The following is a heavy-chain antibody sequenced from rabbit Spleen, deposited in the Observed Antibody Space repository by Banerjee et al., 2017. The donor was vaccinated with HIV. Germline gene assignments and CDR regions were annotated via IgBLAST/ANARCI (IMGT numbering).Heavy chain of an antibody. J-gene: IGHJ4*01. V-gene: IGHV1S45*01. D-gene: IGHD4-2*01. CDR1: GFSFSRGYY. CDR3: TRVHYDSNSWDL. Sequence: QEQLVESGGGLVKPGASLTLTCTASGFSFSRGYYMCWVRQAPGKGLQWIGCIATGSGSTYYANWAKGRFTISKTSSTTVTLQMTSLTAADTATYFCTRVHYDSNSWDLWGPGTLVTVS. CDR2: IATGSGST.